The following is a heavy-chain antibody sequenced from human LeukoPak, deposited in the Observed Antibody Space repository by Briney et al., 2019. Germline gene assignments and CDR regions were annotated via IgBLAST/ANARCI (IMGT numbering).Heavy chain of an antibody. CDR3: ARGRGYCSGGSCSAGYYFDY. V-gene: IGHV4-34*01. J-gene: IGHJ4*02. CDR2: INHSGST. CDR1: GGSFSGYY. Sequence: NPSETLSLTCAVYGGSFSGYYWSWIRQPPGKGLEWIGEINHSGSTNYNPSLKSRVTISVDTSKNQFSLKLGSVTAADTAVYYCARGRGYCSGGSCSAGYYFDYWGQGTLVTVSS. D-gene: IGHD2-15*01.